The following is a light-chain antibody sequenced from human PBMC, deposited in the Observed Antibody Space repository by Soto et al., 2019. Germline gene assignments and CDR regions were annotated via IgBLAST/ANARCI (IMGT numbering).Light chain of an antibody. CDR3: QQLYSFPLT. V-gene: IGKV1-9*01. CDR2: AAS. Sequence: DIQVTQSPSSLSASVGDRVTITCRSSQTISNYLNWYQQKPGKAPKLLIYAASTLQSGVPSRFSGSGSGTEFTLTISSLQPEDFATYYCQQLYSFPLTFGGGTKVDI. J-gene: IGKJ4*01. CDR1: QTISNY.